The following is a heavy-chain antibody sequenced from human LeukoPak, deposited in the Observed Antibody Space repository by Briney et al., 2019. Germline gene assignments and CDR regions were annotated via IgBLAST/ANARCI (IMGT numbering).Heavy chain of an antibody. CDR2: ISSDGSNK. J-gene: IGHJ6*03. CDR3: ARVLSGRGSLYSYYYYMDV. V-gene: IGHV3-30*09. CDR1: KFTFNNYA. Sequence: PGRSLRLSCAASKFTFNNYAMHWVRQAPGKGLEWVSIISSDGSNKYYADSVKGRFAFSRDNSKNTLYLQMNSLRAEDTAAYYCARVLSGRGSLYSYYYYMDVWGKGTTVTISS. D-gene: IGHD3-10*01.